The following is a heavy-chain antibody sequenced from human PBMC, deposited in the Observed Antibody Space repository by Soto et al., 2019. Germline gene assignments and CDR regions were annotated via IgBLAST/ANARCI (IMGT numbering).Heavy chain of an antibody. Sequence: LRLSCAASGFTFSSYEMNWVRQAPGKGLEWVSYISSSGSTICYADSVKGRFTISRDNAKNSLYLQMNSLRAEDTAVYYCASGITGFDYWGQGTLVTVSS. CDR1: GFTFSSYE. J-gene: IGHJ4*02. CDR3: ASGITGFDY. V-gene: IGHV3-48*03. D-gene: IGHD3-16*01. CDR2: ISSSGSTI.